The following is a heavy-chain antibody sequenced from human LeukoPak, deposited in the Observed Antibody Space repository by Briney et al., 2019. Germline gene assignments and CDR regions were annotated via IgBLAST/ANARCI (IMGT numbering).Heavy chain of an antibody. CDR2: IDRGDST. CDR1: GFTVSSYY. D-gene: IGHD6-6*01. J-gene: IGHJ1*01. CDR3: ARDGPSMSIQH. Sequence: GGSLRLSCAACGFTVSSYYMSWVRQAPGKGMEWVSVIDRGDSTYYADSVKGRLTISRDNSKNTLYLQMNSLRADDTAVYYCARDGPSMSIQHWGQGTLVTVSS. V-gene: IGHV3-66*01.